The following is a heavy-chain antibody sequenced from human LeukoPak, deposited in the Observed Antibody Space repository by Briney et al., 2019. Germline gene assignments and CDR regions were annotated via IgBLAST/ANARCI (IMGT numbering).Heavy chain of an antibody. CDR2: INHSGST. V-gene: IGHV4-34*01. CDR1: GGSFSGYY. Sequence: PSETLSLTCAVYGGSFSGYYWSWIRQPPGKGLEWIGEINHSGSTNYNPSLKSRVTISVGTSKNQFSLKLSSVTAADTAVYYCAGYRIAAAGTWRFYYYYGMDVWGQGTTVTVSS. J-gene: IGHJ6*02. D-gene: IGHD6-13*01. CDR3: AGYRIAAAGTWRFYYYYGMDV.